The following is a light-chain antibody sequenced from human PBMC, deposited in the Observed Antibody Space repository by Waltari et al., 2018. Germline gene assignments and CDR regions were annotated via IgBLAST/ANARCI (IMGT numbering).Light chain of an antibody. J-gene: IGKJ1*01. CDR2: KAS. V-gene: IGKV1-5*03. CDR1: QRISSW. CDR3: QQYNGYWT. Sequence: DIQMTQSPSTLSASVGDIVTITCRASQRISSWLAWYQQKPGTAPKLLIYKASTLESGVPSRFSGSGSGTEFTLTINSLQPDDFATYYCQQYNGYWTFGQGTKVEIK.